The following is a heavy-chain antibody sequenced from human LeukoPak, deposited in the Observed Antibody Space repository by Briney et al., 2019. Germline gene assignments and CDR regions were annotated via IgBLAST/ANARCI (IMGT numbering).Heavy chain of an antibody. CDR2: ISPSGGST. J-gene: IGHJ4*02. D-gene: IGHD1-26*01. CDR3: ARSYSGSYPGMYGY. Sequence: GASVKVSCKAFGYTFTSNYMHWVRQAPGQGPEWMGVISPSGGSTTYAQKLQGRVTMTTDTSTSTAYMELRSLRSDDTAVYYCARSYSGSYPGMYGYWGQGTLVTVSS. V-gene: IGHV1-46*01. CDR1: GYTFTSNY.